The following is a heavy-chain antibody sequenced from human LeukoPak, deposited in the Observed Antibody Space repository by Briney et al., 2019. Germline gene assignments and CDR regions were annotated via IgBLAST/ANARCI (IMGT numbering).Heavy chain of an antibody. V-gene: IGHV1-8*01. Sequence: ASVKVSCKASGYSLTSFDINWVRQGSGQGLEWMGWMNPKRGNTGYTPTFQGRVTITRDTSIDTAFMELSSLRPDDTAVYYCARGGSSSSYYNNYGMDVWGQGTTITVSS. CDR2: MNPKRGNT. J-gene: IGHJ6*02. D-gene: IGHD6-13*01. CDR3: ARGGSSSSYYNNYGMDV. CDR1: GYSLTSFD.